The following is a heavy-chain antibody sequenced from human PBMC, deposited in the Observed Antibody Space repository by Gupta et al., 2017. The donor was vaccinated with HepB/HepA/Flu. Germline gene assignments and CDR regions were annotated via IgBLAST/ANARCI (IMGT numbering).Heavy chain of an antibody. D-gene: IGHD5-12*01. CDR3: ATAGDIVATTPGL. J-gene: IGHJ4*02. CDR2: ISSSSSYI. Sequence: EVQLVESGGGLVKPGGSLRLSCAASGFTFSSYSMNWVRQTPGKGLEWVSSISSSSSYIYYADAVKGRFTISRDNAKNSMYLQMNRMRAEDTAVYYSATAGDIVATTPGLGGQGTLVTVSS. V-gene: IGHV3-21*01. CDR1: GFTFSSYS.